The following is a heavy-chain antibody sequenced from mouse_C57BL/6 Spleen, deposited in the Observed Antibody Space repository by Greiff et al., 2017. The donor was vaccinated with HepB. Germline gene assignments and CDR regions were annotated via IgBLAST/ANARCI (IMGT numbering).Heavy chain of an antibody. V-gene: IGHV1-54*01. Sequence: QVQLQQSGAELVRPGTSVKVSCKASGYAFTNYLIEWVKQRPGQGLEWIGVINPGSGGTNYNEKFKGKATLTADKSSSTAYMQLSSLTSEDSAVYFCARNDGNYLDVWGTGTTVTVSS. CDR2: INPGSGGT. D-gene: IGHD2-1*01. CDR3: ARNDGNYLDV. CDR1: GYAFTNYL. J-gene: IGHJ1*03.